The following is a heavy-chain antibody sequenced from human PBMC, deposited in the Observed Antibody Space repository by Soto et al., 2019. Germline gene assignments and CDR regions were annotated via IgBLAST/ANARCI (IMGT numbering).Heavy chain of an antibody. J-gene: IGHJ6*03. D-gene: IGHD6-6*01. CDR3: AREAGSSAIYYYYYMDV. Sequence: ASVKVSCKASGYTFTSYAISWVRQAPGQGLEWMGWISAYNGNTNYAQKLQGRVTITADKSTSTAYMELSSLRSEDTAVYYCAREAGSSAIYYYYYMDVRGKGTTVTVS. V-gene: IGHV1-18*01. CDR1: GYTFTSYA. CDR2: ISAYNGNT.